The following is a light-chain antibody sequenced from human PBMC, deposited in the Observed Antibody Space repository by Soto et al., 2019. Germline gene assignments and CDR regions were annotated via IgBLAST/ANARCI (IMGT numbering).Light chain of an antibody. J-gene: IGLJ2*01. Sequence: QSAPTQPPSASGSPGQSATISCTGSSSDIGAYRFVSWYQQYPGKAPKPIIYEVTKRPSGVPDRFSGSKSGNTASLTVSGLQTEDEADYYCSSYAGSSTWVFGGGTKLTVL. V-gene: IGLV2-8*01. CDR1: SSDIGAYRF. CDR3: SSYAGSSTWV. CDR2: EVT.